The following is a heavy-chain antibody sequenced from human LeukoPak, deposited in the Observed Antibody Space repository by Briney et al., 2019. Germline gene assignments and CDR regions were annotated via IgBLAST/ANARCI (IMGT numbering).Heavy chain of an antibody. J-gene: IGHJ4*02. Sequence: SGKASGKASGYISGDYYMHWLRKAPGRGFEWMGWISRRSGATKIAEKFQGRVTLTRDTSISTAYVELTNLASDDTAVYYCVSWAGGNSDVASFDYWGQGTLVIVSS. CDR3: VSWAGGNSDVASFDY. V-gene: IGHV1-2*02. D-gene: IGHD2-21*01. CDR2: ISRRSGAT. CDR1: GYISGDYY.